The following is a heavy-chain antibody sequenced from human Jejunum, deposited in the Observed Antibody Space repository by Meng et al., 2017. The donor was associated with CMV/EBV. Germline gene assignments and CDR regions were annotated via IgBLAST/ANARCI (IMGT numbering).Heavy chain of an antibody. J-gene: IGHJ6*02. CDR1: FSSYA. D-gene: IGHD4-11*01. Sequence: FSSYAMHWVRQAPGKGLEWVAFIRFDGTNNYLVDSVKGRFTISRDNSKNMLFLRMNSLRAEDTAVYYCAKDKIPVSPYYYGMDVWGQGTTVTVSS. CDR3: AKDKIPVSPYYYGMDV. CDR2: IRFDGTNN. V-gene: IGHV3-30*02.